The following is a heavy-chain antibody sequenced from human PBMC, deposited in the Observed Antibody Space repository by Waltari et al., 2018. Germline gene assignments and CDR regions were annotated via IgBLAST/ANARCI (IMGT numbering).Heavy chain of an antibody. CDR3: ARGDYRLYFDY. V-gene: IGHV3-33*01. CDR2: IWYDGSNK. J-gene: IGHJ4*02. CDR1: GFTFSSYG. D-gene: IGHD4-17*01. Sequence: QVQLVEAGGGVVQPGRSLRLSCAASGFTFSSYGMPWVRQAPGKGLGWVAVIWYDGSNKYYADSVKGRFTISRDNSKNTLYLQMNSLRAEDTAVYYCARGDYRLYFDYWGQGTLVTVSS.